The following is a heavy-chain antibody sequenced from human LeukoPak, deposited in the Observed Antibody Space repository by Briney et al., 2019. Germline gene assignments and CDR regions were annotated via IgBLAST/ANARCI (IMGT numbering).Heavy chain of an antibody. D-gene: IGHD4/OR15-4a*01. CDR1: GFAFKSYG. Sequence: GGSLRLSCAASGFAFKSYGMSWVRQAPGKGLEWVSGISDSGTFTYYADSVKGRFTISRDNSNNTVHVHVHSRRAEDTAVYYCVKDRLTLDALDVGGEGTVVPVSS. J-gene: IGHJ3*01. CDR2: ISDSGTFT. CDR3: VKDRLTLDALDV. V-gene: IGHV3-23*01.